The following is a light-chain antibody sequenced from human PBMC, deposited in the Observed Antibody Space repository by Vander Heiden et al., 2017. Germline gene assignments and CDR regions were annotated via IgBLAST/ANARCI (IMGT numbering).Light chain of an antibody. CDR3: QQDNNWPPLT. Sequence: EIVMTQSPATLSVSPRERATLSCRASQSVSSNLAWYQQKPGQAPRLLIYGASTRATGIPARFSGSGSGTEFTLTISSLQSEDFAVYYCQQDNNWPPLTFGGGTKVEIK. V-gene: IGKV3-15*01. CDR1: QSVSSN. J-gene: IGKJ4*01. CDR2: GAS.